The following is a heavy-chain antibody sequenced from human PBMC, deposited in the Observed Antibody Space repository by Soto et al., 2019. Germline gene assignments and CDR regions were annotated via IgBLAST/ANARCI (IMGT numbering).Heavy chain of an antibody. CDR3: ASRGYCSGGSCSSHQYYYYGMDV. D-gene: IGHD2-15*01. V-gene: IGHV1-3*01. CDR1: GYTFTDYA. J-gene: IGHJ6*02. Sequence: ASGKVSCKASGYTFTDYAVHWVRQAPGQRLEWMGWINPINGKAKYAQKFQDRVTITTDKSASTAYMELSSLRSEDTAVYYCASRGYCSGGSCSSHQYYYYGMDVWGQGTTVTVSS. CDR2: INPINGKA.